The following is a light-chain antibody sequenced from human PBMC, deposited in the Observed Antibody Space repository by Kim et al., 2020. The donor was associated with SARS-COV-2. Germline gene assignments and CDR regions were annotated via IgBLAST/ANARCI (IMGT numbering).Light chain of an antibody. CDR1: SLRSYY. CDR2: GKN. V-gene: IGLV3-19*01. J-gene: IGLJ2*01. CDR3: NSRDSSGNHVV. Sequence: SSELTQDPAVFVALGQTVRITCQGDSLRSYYASWYQQKPGQAHVLVIYGKNNRPSGIPDRFSGSSSGNTASLTITGAQAEDEADYYCNSRDSSGNHVVFG.